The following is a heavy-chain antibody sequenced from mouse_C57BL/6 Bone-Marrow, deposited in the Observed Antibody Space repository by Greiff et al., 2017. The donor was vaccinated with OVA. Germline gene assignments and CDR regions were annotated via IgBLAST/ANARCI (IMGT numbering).Heavy chain of an antibody. CDR3: ARGYYGLRVDY. Sequence: VQLQQSGPELVKPGASVKISCKASGYAFSSSWMNWVKQRPGKGLEWIGRLYPGDGDTNYNGKFKGKATLTADKSSSTAYMQLSSLTSEDSAVYFCARGYYGLRVDYWGQGTTLTVSS. J-gene: IGHJ2*01. CDR2: LYPGDGDT. CDR1: GYAFSSSW. V-gene: IGHV1-82*01. D-gene: IGHD1-1*01.